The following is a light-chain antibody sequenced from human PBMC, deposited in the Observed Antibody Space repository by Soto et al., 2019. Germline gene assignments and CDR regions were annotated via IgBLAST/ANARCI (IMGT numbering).Light chain of an antibody. CDR2: DVS. Sequence: QYALTQPASVSGSPGQSIAISCTGTSSDVGNYNYVSWYQQHPGKAPKLMIYDVSNRPSGVSNRFSGSKSGNTASLTISGLQAEDEADYYCNSYTSSSTYVFGTGTKLTVL. V-gene: IGLV2-14*03. J-gene: IGLJ1*01. CDR3: NSYTSSSTYV. CDR1: SSDVGNYNY.